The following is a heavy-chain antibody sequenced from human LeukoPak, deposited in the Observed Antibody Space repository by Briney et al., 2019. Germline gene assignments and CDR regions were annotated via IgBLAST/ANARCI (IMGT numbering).Heavy chain of an antibody. CDR2: VTWKTNRHAT. D-gene: IGHD3-10*01. J-gene: IGHJ3*02. Sequence: HPGGSLRLSCSASGVTFSCFMIHWVRQATGKGREWIGRVTWKTNRHATASAESVKGRFTVTRDDSKKTAYLQMNSLKTEDTAVYYCAAGITLVRGGTFDIGGRGTMVIVSS. CDR1: GVTFSCFM. V-gene: IGHV3-73*01. CDR3: AAGITLVRGGTFDI.